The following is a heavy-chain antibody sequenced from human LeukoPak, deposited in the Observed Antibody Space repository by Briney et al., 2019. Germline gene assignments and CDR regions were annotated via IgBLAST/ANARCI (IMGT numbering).Heavy chain of an antibody. CDR1: GFTFSSYW. Sequence: GGSLRLSCAASGFTFSSYWMHWVRQAPGKGLVWVSRINTDGSSTSYADSVKGRFTISRDNAKNTLYLQMNSLRAEDTAVYYCARAVDIVWGAFDIWGQGTMVTVSS. J-gene: IGHJ3*02. CDR2: INTDGSST. CDR3: ARAVDIVWGAFDI. D-gene: IGHD5/OR15-5a*01. V-gene: IGHV3-74*01.